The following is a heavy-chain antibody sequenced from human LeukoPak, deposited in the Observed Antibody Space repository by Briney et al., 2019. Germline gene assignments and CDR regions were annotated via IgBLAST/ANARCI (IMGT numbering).Heavy chain of an antibody. Sequence: GGSLRLSCAASGFTFSTSWMNWVRQAPGKGLEWVANIKQDGSEKYYVDSVKGRFTISRDNAKNSLYLQMNSLRAEDTAVYYCARDLGPGQYYYYYIDVWGKGTTVTVSS. J-gene: IGHJ6*03. CDR3: ARDLGPGQYYYYYIDV. CDR2: IKQDGSEK. V-gene: IGHV3-7*01. CDR1: GFTFSTSW.